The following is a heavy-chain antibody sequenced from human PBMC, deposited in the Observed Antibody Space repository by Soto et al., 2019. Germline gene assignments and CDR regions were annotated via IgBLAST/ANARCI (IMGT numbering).Heavy chain of an antibody. J-gene: IGHJ6*02. D-gene: IGHD6-13*01. CDR2: IYPGDSDT. V-gene: IGHV5-51*01. CDR1: GYSFTSYW. CDR3: ARTSAAGKYYYGMDV. Sequence: PGESLKISCKGSGYSFTSYWIGWVRQMPGKGLEWMGIIYPGDSDTRYSPSFQGQVTISADKSISTAYLQWSSLKASDTTMYYCARTSAAGKYYYGMDVWGQGTTVTVSS.